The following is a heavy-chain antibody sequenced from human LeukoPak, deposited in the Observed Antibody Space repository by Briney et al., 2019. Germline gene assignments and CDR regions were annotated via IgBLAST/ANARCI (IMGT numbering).Heavy chain of an antibody. D-gene: IGHD2-15*01. Sequence: GGSLRLSCAASGFTFNNCAMSWVRQAPGKGLEWVSAVSGSGDTFYANSVKGRFIISRDNSGNTLYLQMNSLRAEDTAVYYCVKEVVSRTFSFDYWGRGILVTVSS. J-gene: IGHJ4*02. CDR3: VKEVVSRTFSFDY. CDR2: VSGSGDT. CDR1: GFTFNNCA. V-gene: IGHV3-23*01.